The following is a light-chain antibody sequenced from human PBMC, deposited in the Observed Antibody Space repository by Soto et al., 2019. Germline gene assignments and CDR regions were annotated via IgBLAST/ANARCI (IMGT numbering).Light chain of an antibody. CDR1: QSIGRW. V-gene: IGKV1-5*01. Sequence: DIQMTQSPSTLSAFVGDRVTITCRASQSIGRWLAWYQQKPGKAPKLLIYDASSLESGVPSRFSGSGSGTEFTLTISSLQPDEFATYYCQQYNSYSITVGQGTRLEIK. CDR3: QQYNSYSIT. CDR2: DAS. J-gene: IGKJ5*01.